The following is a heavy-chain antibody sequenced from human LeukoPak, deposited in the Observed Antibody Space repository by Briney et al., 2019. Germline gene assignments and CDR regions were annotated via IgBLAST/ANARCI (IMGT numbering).Heavy chain of an antibody. CDR1: GASISDSYYF. Sequence: SETLSLTCTASGASISDSYYFWGWIRQPPGKRLEWIATVDYRGTTYYNSALKSRVTISADTSKNQFYLNLNSMTAADTAVYFCARRRAYNYFDPWGQGTLVTVSS. CDR2: VDYRGTT. J-gene: IGHJ5*02. V-gene: IGHV4-39*01. CDR3: ARRRAYNYFDP.